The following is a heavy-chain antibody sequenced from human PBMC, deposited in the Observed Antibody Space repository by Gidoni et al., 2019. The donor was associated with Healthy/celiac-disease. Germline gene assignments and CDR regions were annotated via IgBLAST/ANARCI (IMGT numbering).Heavy chain of an antibody. D-gene: IGHD3-22*01. CDR1: GFTFDDYA. V-gene: IGHV3-9*01. J-gene: IGHJ4*02. CDR3: AKGGYDSSGYFGY. Sequence: EVQLVESGGGLVQPGRSLRLSCAASGFTFDDYAMHWVRQAPGKGLEWVSGISWNSGSIGYADSVKGRFTISRDNAKNSLYLQMNSLRAEDTALYYCAKGGYDSSGYFGYWGQGTLVTVSS. CDR2: ISWNSGSI.